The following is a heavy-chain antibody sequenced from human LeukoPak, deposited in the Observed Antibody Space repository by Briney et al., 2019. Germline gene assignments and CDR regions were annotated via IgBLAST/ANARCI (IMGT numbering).Heavy chain of an antibody. CDR1: GFTISNYA. J-gene: IGHJ4*02. CDR2: IGSGGGT. CDR3: ANRGRYDFDY. D-gene: IGHD6-19*01. Sequence: GGSLRLSCATSGFTISNYAMSWVRQAPGKGLEWLSTIGSGGGTYYADSVKGRFTISRDNSINTLYLQMNSLRAEDTALYYCANRGRYDFDYWGQGALVTVSS. V-gene: IGHV3-23*01.